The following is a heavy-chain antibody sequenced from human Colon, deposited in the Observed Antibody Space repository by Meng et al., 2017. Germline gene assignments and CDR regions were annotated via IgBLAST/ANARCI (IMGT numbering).Heavy chain of an antibody. CDR2: IYTSGST. Sequence: SETLSLTCTVSGGSISSGSYYWSWIRQPAGKGLEWIGRIYTSGSTNYNPSLKSRVTISVDPSKNQFSLQLSSVTAADTAVYYCARGSLSTVTLYYYYGMDVWGQGTTVTVSS. CDR3: ARGSLSTVTLYYYYGMDV. D-gene: IGHD4-17*01. V-gene: IGHV4-61*02. CDR1: GGSISSGSYY. J-gene: IGHJ6*02.